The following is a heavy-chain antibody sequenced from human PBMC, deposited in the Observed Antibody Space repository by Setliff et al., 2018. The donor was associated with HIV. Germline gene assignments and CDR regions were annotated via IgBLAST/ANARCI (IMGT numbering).Heavy chain of an antibody. CDR1: GFTVSSNY. D-gene: IGHD6-13*01. J-gene: IGHJ4*02. CDR3: ARASQAAAGYYFDY. CDR2: IYSGGST. Sequence: GGSLRLSCAASGFTVSSNYMRWVRQAPGKGLEWVSVIYSGGSTYYADSVKGGFTISRDNSKNTLYLQMNSLRAEDTAVYYCARASQAAAGYYFDYWGQGTLVTVSS. V-gene: IGHV3-66*02.